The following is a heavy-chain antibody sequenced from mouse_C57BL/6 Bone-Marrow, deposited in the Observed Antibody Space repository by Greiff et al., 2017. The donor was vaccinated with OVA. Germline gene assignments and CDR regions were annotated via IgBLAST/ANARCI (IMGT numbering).Heavy chain of an antibody. CDR2: IDPSDSYT. D-gene: IGHD2-3*01. V-gene: IGHV1-50*01. CDR3: AREGAYDGYYWYVDV. CDR1: GYTFTSYW. Sequence: QVQLQQSGAELVKPGASVKLSCKASGYTFTSYWMQWVKQRPGQGLEWIGEIDPSDSYTNYNQKFKGKATLTVDTSSSTAYMQLSSLTSADSAVYYCAREGAYDGYYWYVDVWGTGTTVTVSS. J-gene: IGHJ1*03.